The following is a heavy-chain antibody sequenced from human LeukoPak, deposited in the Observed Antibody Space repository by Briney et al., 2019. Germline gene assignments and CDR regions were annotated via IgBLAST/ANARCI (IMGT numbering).Heavy chain of an antibody. V-gene: IGHV4-39*01. CDR2: INHSGST. CDR1: GGSISSGGYY. D-gene: IGHD3-3*01. CDR3: ARQGAGVDDFWSGYYIPKQRLPDY. Sequence: SSETLSLTCTVSGGSISSGGYYWSWIRQPPGKGLEWIGEINHSGSTNYNPSLKSRVTISVDTSKNQFSLKLSSVTAADTAVYYCARQGAGVDDFWSGYYIPKQRLPDYWGQGTLVTVSS. J-gene: IGHJ4*02.